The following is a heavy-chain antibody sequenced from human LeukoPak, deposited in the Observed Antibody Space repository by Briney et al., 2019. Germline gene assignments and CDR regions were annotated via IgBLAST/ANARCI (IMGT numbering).Heavy chain of an antibody. CDR1: GFTFSSYW. CDR3: ARYGQLGD. Sequence: GGSLRLSCVTSGFTFSSYWMSWVRQAPGKRLEWVALIKQDGSEKYYVDSVKGRFTMSRDNAESSLYLQMNSLRVEDTAMYYCARYGQLGDWGRGTLVTVSS. V-gene: IGHV3-7*03. D-gene: IGHD6-6*01. J-gene: IGHJ4*02. CDR2: IKQDGSEK.